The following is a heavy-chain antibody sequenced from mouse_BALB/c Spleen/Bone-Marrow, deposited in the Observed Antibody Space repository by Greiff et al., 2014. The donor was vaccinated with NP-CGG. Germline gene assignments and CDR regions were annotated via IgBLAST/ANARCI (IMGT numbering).Heavy chain of an antibody. Sequence: EVQLMESGGGLVQPGGSLRLSCTTSGFTFTDYYMSWVRQPPGTALEWLAFISNKAYGYPTASSASVRGRFTISRDNSQSIMYLRMNTLKAEDSSTDECAKFPMDYWGQGTSVTVSS. V-gene: IGHV7-3*02. CDR3: AKFPMDY. CDR2: ISNKAYGYPT. J-gene: IGHJ4*01. CDR1: GFTFTDYY.